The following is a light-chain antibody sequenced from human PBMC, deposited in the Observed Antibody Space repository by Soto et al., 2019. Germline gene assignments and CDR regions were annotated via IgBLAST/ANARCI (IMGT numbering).Light chain of an antibody. CDR1: SSNIGAGYD. V-gene: IGLV1-40*01. Sequence: QSVLTQPPSVSGAAGQRVTISCTGSSSNIGAGYDVHWYQQLPGTAPKLLIYDNNNRPSGVPDRFSGSKSGTSASLAITGLQAEDEADYYCQSYDSSLSGYLFGTGTKVTVL. CDR2: DNN. J-gene: IGLJ1*01. CDR3: QSYDSSLSGYL.